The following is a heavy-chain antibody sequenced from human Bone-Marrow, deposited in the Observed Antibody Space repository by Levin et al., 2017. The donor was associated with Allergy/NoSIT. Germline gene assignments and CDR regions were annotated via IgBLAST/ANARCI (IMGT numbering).Heavy chain of an antibody. D-gene: IGHD6-6*01. CDR1: GFTFRTYN. J-gene: IGHJ4*02. CDR2: ISHGGFYR. Sequence: PGGSLRLSCVGSGFTFRTYNLHWVRQAPGKGLEWVSSISHGGFYRYYADSVEGRITISRDDAENSLYLHMSSLRADDTAVYFCARSIGYRNSSDITSGAFDYWGQGALVTVSS. V-gene: IGHV3-21*03. CDR3: ARSIGYRNSSDITSGAFDY.